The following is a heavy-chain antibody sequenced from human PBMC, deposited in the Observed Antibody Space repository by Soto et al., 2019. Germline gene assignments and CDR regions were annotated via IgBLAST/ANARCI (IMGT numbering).Heavy chain of an antibody. D-gene: IGHD1-26*01. J-gene: IGHJ6*02. V-gene: IGHV3-33*01. CDR1: GFTFSSYG. CDR2: IWYDGSNK. Sequence: ESGGGVVQPGRSLRLSCAASGFTFSSYGMHWVRQAPGKGLEWVAVIWYDGSNKYYADSVKGRFTISRDNSKNTLYLQMNSLRAEDTAVYYCARAPIVATTKRSVPYYYYGMDVWGQGTTVTVSS. CDR3: ARAPIVATTKRSVPYYYYGMDV.